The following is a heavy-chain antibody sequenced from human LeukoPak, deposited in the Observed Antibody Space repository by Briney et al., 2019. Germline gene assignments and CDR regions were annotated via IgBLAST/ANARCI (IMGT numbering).Heavy chain of an antibody. V-gene: IGHV4-39*01. CDR1: GGSIKSSNYY. CDR2: IYYSGST. J-gene: IGHJ5*02. Sequence: SETLSLTCNVLGGSIKSSNYYWGWLRQPPGTGLEWIGSIYYSGSTYYNPSLKGRGTMSVDTSNNQFSLKLTSATATDTAVYHCVRLFYYDSRGPPSWGQGTLVTVSS. D-gene: IGHD3-22*01. CDR3: VRLFYYDSRGPPS.